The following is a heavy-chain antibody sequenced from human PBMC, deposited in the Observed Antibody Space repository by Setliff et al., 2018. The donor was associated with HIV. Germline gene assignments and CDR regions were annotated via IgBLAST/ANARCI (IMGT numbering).Heavy chain of an antibody. D-gene: IGHD6-19*01. Sequence: ASVKVSCKASGYTFTDYYIHWVRQAPGQGLEWMGWINPKNAGIIVPQRFQGRVTMTRDTAISTVYMGLNRLTSDDTAIYYCARRFHETSGTDMDVWGKGTTVTVSS. V-gene: IGHV1-2*02. CDR1: GYTFTDYY. CDR2: INPKNAGI. CDR3: ARRFHETSGTDMDV. J-gene: IGHJ6*03.